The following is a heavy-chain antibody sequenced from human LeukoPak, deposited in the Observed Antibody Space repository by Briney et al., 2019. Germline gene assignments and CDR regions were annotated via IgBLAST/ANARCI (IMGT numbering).Heavy chain of an antibody. Sequence: GGSLRLSCAASGFTFSSYGMSWVRQAPGKGLEWVSAICGSGGSTYYADSVKGRFTISRDNSKNTLYRQMNRLRSEDTAVYYCAGSRDGYNLCEYWGQGTLVTVSS. V-gene: IGHV3-23*01. CDR3: AGSRDGYNLCEY. CDR2: ICGSGGST. J-gene: IGHJ4*02. D-gene: IGHD5-24*01. CDR1: GFTFSSYG.